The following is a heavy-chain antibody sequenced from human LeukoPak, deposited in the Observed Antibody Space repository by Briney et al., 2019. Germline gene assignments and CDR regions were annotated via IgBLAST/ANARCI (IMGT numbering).Heavy chain of an antibody. V-gene: IGHV4-39*01. CDR2: IYYSKNT. CDR1: GGSISSSSAY. D-gene: IGHD5-18*01. J-gene: IGHJ4*02. CDR3: VSPRGFSYGYFDY. Sequence: PSETLSLTCTVSGGSISSSSAYRGWIRQPPGKGLEWIGSIYYSKNTYYNPSLKSRVTISADTSKNQFSLTLGSVSATDTAVYYCVSPRGFSYGYFDYWGQGTLVTVSP.